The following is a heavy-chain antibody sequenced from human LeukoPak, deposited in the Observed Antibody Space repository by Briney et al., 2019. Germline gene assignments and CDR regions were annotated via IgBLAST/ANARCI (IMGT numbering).Heavy chain of an antibody. CDR3: ATTTVTIRDAFDI. CDR1: GYTFTSYD. D-gene: IGHD4-17*01. CDR2: MNPNSGNT. V-gene: IGHV1-8*03. J-gene: IGHJ3*02. Sequence: ASVNVSCKASGYTFTSYDINWVRQATGQGLEWMGWMNPNSGNTGYAQKFQGRVTITRNTSISTAYMELSSLRSEDTAVYYCATTTVTIRDAFDIWGQGTMVTVSS.